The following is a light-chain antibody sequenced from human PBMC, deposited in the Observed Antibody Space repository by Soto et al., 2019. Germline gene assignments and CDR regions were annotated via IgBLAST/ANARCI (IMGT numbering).Light chain of an antibody. Sequence: EIVMSQSPATLSVSPGARVTLSCRASQSVSSNLAWYQQKPGQAPRLLIYGASTRATGIPARFSGSGSGTEFTLPISSLQSEDFAVYYCQQYNDWPLSFGGGTKGEIK. CDR2: GAS. V-gene: IGKV3-15*01. J-gene: IGKJ4*01. CDR1: QSVSSN. CDR3: QQYNDWPLS.